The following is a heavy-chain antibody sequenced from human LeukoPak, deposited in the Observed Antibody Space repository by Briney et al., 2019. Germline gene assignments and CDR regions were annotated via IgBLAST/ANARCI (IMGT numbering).Heavy chain of an antibody. D-gene: IGHD2-15*01. J-gene: IGHJ5*02. CDR1: GGSFSGYY. V-gene: IGHV4-34*01. CDR2: INHSGST. CDR3: ARHCSGGSCDGGFDP. Sequence: SETLSLTCAVYGGSFSGYYWSWIRQPPGKGLEWIGEINHSGSTNYNPSLKSRVTISVDTSKNQFSLKLTSVTAADTAVYYCARHCSGGSCDGGFDPWGQGTLVTVSS.